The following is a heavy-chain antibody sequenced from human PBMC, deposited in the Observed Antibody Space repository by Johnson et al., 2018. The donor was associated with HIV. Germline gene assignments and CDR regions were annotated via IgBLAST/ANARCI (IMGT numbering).Heavy chain of an antibody. Sequence: QVQLVESGGGLVQPGGSLRLSCAASGFTFSSYAMHWVRQAPGKGLEWVAVISYDGSNKYYADSVKGRFTISRDNAKNSLYLQMNSLRADDTAVYYCARLPSGYSRDGFNIWGQGTMVTVSS. J-gene: IGHJ3*02. CDR2: ISYDGSNK. CDR3: ARLPSGYSRDGFNI. CDR1: GFTFSSYA. V-gene: IGHV3-30*04. D-gene: IGHD5-18*01.